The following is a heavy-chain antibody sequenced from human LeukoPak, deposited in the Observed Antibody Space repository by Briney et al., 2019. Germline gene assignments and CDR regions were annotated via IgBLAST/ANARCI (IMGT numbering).Heavy chain of an antibody. J-gene: IGHJ4*02. Sequence: GRSLRLSCAASGFTFSSYAMHWVRQAPGKGLEWVAVISYGGSSTYYADSVKGRFTISRDNSGNTLFLQMNSLRPEDTSVYFCATGSPAFDYWGLGTLVTVSS. CDR1: GFTFSSYA. CDR2: ISYGGSST. CDR3: ATGSPAFDY. V-gene: IGHV3-30-3*01. D-gene: IGHD1-26*01.